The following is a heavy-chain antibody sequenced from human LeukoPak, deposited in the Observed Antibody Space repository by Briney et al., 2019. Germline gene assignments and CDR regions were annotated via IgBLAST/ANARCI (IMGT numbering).Heavy chain of an antibody. CDR1: GFTFTTYG. Sequence: GGTLRLSCSASGFTFTTYGMNWVRQAPGKGLEWVSGIGGSGTRTYYADSVKGRFTISRDNSKNTLYLQMNSLRAEDTAVYYCAKGAPPLRYFDWSYFDYWGQGTLVTVSS. CDR3: AKGAPPLRYFDWSYFDY. J-gene: IGHJ4*02. V-gene: IGHV3-23*01. D-gene: IGHD3-9*01. CDR2: IGGSGTRT.